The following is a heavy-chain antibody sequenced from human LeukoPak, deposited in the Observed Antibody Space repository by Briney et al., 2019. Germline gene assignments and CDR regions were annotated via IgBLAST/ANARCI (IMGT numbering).Heavy chain of an antibody. Sequence: GGSLRLSCAASGFTFSSYGMSWVRQAPGKGLEWVSSISSSSSYIYYADSVKGRFTISRDNAKNSLYLQMNSLRAEDTAVYYCAREAPAGKTFPSRWFDPWGQGTLVTVSS. V-gene: IGHV3-21*01. CDR2: ISSSSSYI. J-gene: IGHJ5*02. D-gene: IGHD6-19*01. CDR1: GFTFSSYG. CDR3: AREAPAGKTFPSRWFDP.